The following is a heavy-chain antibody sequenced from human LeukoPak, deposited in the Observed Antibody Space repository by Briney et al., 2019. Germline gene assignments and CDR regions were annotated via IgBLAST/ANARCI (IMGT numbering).Heavy chain of an antibody. Sequence: ASVKVSCKASGGTFSSYAISWVRQAPGQGLEWMGGIIPIFGTANYAQKFQGRVTITADESTSTAYMELSSLRSEDTAVYYCATNPYDYVWGSYRHFDYWGQGTLVTVSS. CDR2: IIPIFGTA. CDR3: ATNPYDYVWGSYRHFDY. J-gene: IGHJ4*02. CDR1: GGTFSSYA. D-gene: IGHD3-16*02. V-gene: IGHV1-69*13.